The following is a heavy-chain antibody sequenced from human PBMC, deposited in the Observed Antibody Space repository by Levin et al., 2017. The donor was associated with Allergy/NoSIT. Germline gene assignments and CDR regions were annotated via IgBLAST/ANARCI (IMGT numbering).Heavy chain of an antibody. CDR2: IYASADSI. V-gene: IGHV3-23*01. CDR1: GFTFSSYA. Sequence: GGSLRLSCAASGFTFSSYAMSWVRQAPGKGLEWVSAIYASADSIYYSDSVKGRFTISRDSSKNTLYLHMNSLRAEDTAVYYCARSSRVYGTFDYWGQGTLVTVSS. J-gene: IGHJ4*02. D-gene: IGHD5/OR15-5a*01. CDR3: ARSSRVYGTFDY.